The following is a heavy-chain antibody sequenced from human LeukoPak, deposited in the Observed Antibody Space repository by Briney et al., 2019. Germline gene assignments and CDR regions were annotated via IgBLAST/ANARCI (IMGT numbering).Heavy chain of an antibody. CDR1: GGSISSGSYY. CDR3: ARQPPNWGNDY. CDR2: IYTSGST. J-gene: IGHJ4*02. V-gene: IGHV4-61*02. D-gene: IGHD7-27*01. Sequence: QVQLQESGPGLVKPSQTLSLTCTVSGGSISSGSYYWSWIRQPAGKGLEWIGRIYTSGSTNYNPSLKSRVTISIDTSKSQFSLKLSSVTPADTAVYYCARQPPNWGNDYWGQGTLVTVSS.